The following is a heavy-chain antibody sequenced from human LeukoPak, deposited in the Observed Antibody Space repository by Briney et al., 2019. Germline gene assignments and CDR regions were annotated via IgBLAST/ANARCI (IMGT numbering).Heavy chain of an antibody. CDR3: ARGGATLSAMVDY. V-gene: IGHV3-21*01. CDR2: ISSSSSYI. CDR1: GFTFSSYS. D-gene: IGHD1-26*01. J-gene: IGHJ4*02. Sequence: PGGSLRLSCAASGFTFSSYSMNWVRQAPGKGLEWVSSISSSSSYIYYADSVKGRFTISRDNAKNSLYLQMNSLRAEDTAVYYCARGGATLSAMVDYWGQGTLVTVSS.